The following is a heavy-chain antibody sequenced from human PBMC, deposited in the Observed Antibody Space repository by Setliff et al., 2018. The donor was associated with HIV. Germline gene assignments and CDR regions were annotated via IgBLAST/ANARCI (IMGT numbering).Heavy chain of an antibody. CDR1: GGSISSSSYY. CDR3: ARGRYRSRWYASDHYYIDV. J-gene: IGHJ6*03. D-gene: IGHD6-13*01. Sequence: SETLSLTCTVSGGSISSSSYYWGWIRQPPGKGLQWIGSLYYRGSTYYNPSLKSRVNISVDTSKNQFSLKLRSVTAADTALYYCARGRYRSRWYASDHYYIDVWGKGTTVTVSS. CDR2: LYYRGST. V-gene: IGHV4-39*01.